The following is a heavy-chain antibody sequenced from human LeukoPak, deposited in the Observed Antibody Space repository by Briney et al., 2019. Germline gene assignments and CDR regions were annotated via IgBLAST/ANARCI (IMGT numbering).Heavy chain of an antibody. D-gene: IGHD4-23*01. CDR1: GGAFSSYA. V-gene: IGHV1-69*05. J-gene: IGHJ4*02. CDR2: IIPIFGTA. Sequence: SVKVSCKASGGAFSSYAISWVRQAPGQGLEWMGGIIPIFGTANYAQKFQGRVTITTDESTTTAYMELSSLRSEDTAVYYCARMSAYGGNVWGQGTLVTVSS. CDR3: ARMSAYGGNV.